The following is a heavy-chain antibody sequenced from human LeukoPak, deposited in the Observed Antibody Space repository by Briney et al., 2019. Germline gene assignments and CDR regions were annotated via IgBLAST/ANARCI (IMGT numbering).Heavy chain of an antibody. CDR1: GGSISSYY. CDR3: ARGGSSSWYGSYYYYYGMDV. Sequence: SETLSLTCTVSGGSISSYYWSWIRQPPGKGLEWIGYIYYSGSTNYNPSLKSQVTISVDTSKNQFSLKLSSETAADTAVYYYARGGSSSWYGSYYYYYGMDVWGQGTTVTVSS. J-gene: IGHJ6*02. D-gene: IGHD6-13*01. V-gene: IGHV4-59*01. CDR2: IYYSGST.